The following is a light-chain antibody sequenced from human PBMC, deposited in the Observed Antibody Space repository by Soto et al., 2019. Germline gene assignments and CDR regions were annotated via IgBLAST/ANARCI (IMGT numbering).Light chain of an antibody. V-gene: IGKV1-13*02. CDR1: QGISSA. J-gene: IGKJ4*01. CDR3: QQFNSYGLT. Sequence: AIQLAQAPSSLCGSVGDRVTITCRASQGISSALAWYQQKPGQAPKLLIYDASSLESGVPSRFSGSGSGTDFTLTISSLQPEDFATYYCQQFNSYGLTFGGGTKVDIK. CDR2: DAS.